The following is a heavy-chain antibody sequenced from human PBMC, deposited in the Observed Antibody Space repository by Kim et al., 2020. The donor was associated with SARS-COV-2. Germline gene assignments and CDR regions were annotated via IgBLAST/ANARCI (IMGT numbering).Heavy chain of an antibody. CDR3: ARDQPYYYGSGSYLPLYYYYGMDV. J-gene: IGHJ6*02. CDR2: ISSSGSTI. D-gene: IGHD3-10*01. Sequence: GGSLRLSCAASGFTFSDYYMSWIRQAPGKGLEWVSYISSSGSTIYYADSVKGRFTISRDNAKNSLYLQMNSLRAEDTAVYYCARDQPYYYGSGSYLPLYYYYGMDVWGQGTTVTVSS. V-gene: IGHV3-11*01. CDR1: GFTFSDYY.